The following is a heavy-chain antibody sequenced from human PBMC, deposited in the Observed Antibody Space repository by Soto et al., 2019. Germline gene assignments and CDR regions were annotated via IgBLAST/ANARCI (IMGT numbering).Heavy chain of an antibody. CDR1: EYTFIGFH. Sequence: QVQLVQSGAEVKKPGASVKVSCEASEYTFIGFHLHWVRQAPGQGLEWMGWINPKSGDTKYAQKLQGRVTLTRDTSISTGYMELSRLESIDTAVYYCAKGLWTVGHCTGGSCYGGRDVWGQGTTVTVSS. V-gene: IGHV1-2*02. D-gene: IGHD2-15*01. CDR2: INPKSGDT. J-gene: IGHJ6*02. CDR3: AKGLWTVGHCTGGSCYGGRDV.